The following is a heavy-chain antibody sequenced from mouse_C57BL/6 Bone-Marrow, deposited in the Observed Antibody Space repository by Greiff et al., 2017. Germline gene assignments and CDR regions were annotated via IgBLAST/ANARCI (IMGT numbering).Heavy chain of an antibody. J-gene: IGHJ4*01. CDR3: ARKRSGYYYAMDY. Sequence: QVQLQQPGAELVRPGTSVKLSCKASGYTFTSYWMHWVKQRPGQGLEWIGVIDPSDSYTTYNQKFKGKATLTVVTSSSTAYMQLSSRTSEDSAVYYCARKRSGYYYAMDYWGQGTSVTVSS. CDR2: IDPSDSYT. V-gene: IGHV1-59*01. D-gene: IGHD3-2*02. CDR1: GYTFTSYW.